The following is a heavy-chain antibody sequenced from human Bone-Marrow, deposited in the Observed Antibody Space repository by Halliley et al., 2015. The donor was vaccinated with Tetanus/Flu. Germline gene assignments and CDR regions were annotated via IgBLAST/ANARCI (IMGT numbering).Heavy chain of an antibody. D-gene: IGHD6-13*01. CDR2: IYRDGST. Sequence: TLSLTCAVSGYSISSGYYWGWIRQPPGKGLEWIANIYRDGSTYYNPSLNSRVTISLDTSMNQSSLKLSSVTAADTAVYYCARMLNSWYFDYWGQGTLVTVSS. CDR3: ARMLNSWYFDY. J-gene: IGHJ4*02. V-gene: IGHV4-38-2*01. CDR1: GYSISSGYY.